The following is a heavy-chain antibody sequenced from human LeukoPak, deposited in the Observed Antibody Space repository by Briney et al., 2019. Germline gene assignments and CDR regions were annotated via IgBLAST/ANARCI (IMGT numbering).Heavy chain of an antibody. CDR1: GFTVSSNY. J-gene: IGHJ5*02. Sequence: PGGSLRLSCAASGFTVSSNYMSWVRQAPGKGLEWVSIIYSGGSTYYADSVKGRFTISRDNSKNTLYPQMNSLRAEDTAVYYCAREHSGYDSWGQGTLLTVSS. CDR2: IYSGGST. CDR3: AREHSGYDS. V-gene: IGHV3-66*01. D-gene: IGHD5-12*01.